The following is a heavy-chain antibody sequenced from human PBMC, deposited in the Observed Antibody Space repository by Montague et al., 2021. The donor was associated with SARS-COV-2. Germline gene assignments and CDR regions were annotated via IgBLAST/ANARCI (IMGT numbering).Heavy chain of an antibody. CDR1: GGSISSYY. J-gene: IGHJ5*02. Sequence: SETLSLTCTVSGGSISSYYWSWIRQPPGKGLEWIGYIYYSGSTNYNPSLKSRVTISVDTSKNQFSLKLSSVTAADTAVYYRARVISSRFLIAAVSNWFDPWGQGTLVTVSS. CDR3: ARVISSRFLIAAVSNWFDP. V-gene: IGHV4-59*01. CDR2: IYYSGST. D-gene: IGHD6-13*01.